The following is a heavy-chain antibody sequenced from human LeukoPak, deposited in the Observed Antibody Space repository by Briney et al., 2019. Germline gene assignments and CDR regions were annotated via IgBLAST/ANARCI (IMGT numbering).Heavy chain of an antibody. J-gene: IGHJ4*02. Sequence: SETLSLTCTVSGGSISSYYWSWIRQPAGKGLEWIGRIYTSGSTNYNPSLKSRVTMSVDTSKNQFSLKLSSVTAADTAVYYCARDSSYGGYEFPDYWGQGTLVTVSS. CDR2: IYTSGST. CDR1: GGSISSYY. CDR3: ARDSSYGGYEFPDY. V-gene: IGHV4-4*07. D-gene: IGHD5-12*01.